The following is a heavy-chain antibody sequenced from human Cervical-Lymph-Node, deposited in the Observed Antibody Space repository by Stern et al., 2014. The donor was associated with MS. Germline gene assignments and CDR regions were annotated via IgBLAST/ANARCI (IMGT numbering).Heavy chain of an antibody. J-gene: IGHJ4*02. D-gene: IGHD3-10*01. CDR3: ARDPPLYGSGSYYKDDY. CDR2: ISAYNGNT. V-gene: IGHV1-18*04. CDR1: GYTFTSYG. Sequence: VQLVESGAEVKKPGASVKVSCKASGYTFTSYGISWVRQAPGQGLEWMGWISAYNGNTNYAQKLQGRVTMTTDTSTSTAYMELRSLRSDDTAVYYCARDPPLYGSGSYYKDDYWGQGTLVTVSS.